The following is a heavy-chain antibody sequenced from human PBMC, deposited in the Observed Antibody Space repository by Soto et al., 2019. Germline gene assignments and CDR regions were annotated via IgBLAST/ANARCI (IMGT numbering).Heavy chain of an antibody. Sequence: QLQLRESGPGLVKPSETLSLTCTVSGGSISGGVGGLYYWSWIRQPPGKGLEWIGYIYDSGSTYSHPSLKSRVTISVDTSKNQFPLTLSSATAADTAVYYCAREVIPLTTDWYFDLWGRGTLVTVSS. CDR1: GGSISGGVGGLYY. V-gene: IGHV4-30-4*01. CDR3: AREVIPLTTDWYFDL. J-gene: IGHJ2*01. CDR2: IYDSGST. D-gene: IGHD4-17*01.